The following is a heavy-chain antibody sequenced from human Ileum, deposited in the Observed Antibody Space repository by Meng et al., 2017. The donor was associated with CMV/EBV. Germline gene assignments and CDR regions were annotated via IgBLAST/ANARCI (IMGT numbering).Heavy chain of an antibody. CDR2: VRSAGAGGAA. V-gene: IGHV3-15*07. D-gene: IGHD1-26*01. CDR1: DFTLNGAW. CDR3: TTGWDQYFDF. J-gene: IGHJ4*02. Sequence: SCVASDFTLNGAWMDWVRQAPGKGVEWVGRVRSAGAGGAADAAAPVKGRFTVSRDDSRKTVHLQMDNLKIEDTAVYYCTTGWDQYFDFWGQGALVTVSS.